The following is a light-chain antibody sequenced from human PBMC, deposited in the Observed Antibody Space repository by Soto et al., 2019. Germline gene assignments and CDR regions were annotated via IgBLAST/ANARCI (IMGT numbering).Light chain of an antibody. V-gene: IGKV2-30*01. Sequence: DVVMTQSPLSLPVTLGQPASISCRSSQSLVSSNGNTFLIWFQQRPGPSPRRLIYKVSNRDSAVPDRFTGSGSGTEFTLEISRVEAEEVGVYYCMQATHWPWTVGQGTKGEIK. CDR2: KVS. CDR1: QSLVSSNGNTF. J-gene: IGKJ1*01. CDR3: MQATHWPWT.